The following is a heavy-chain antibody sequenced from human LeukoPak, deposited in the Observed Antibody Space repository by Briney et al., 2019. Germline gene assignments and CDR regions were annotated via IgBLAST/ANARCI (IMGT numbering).Heavy chain of an antibody. CDR3: ARVVMSPSGFGY. CDR2: ISGSGGST. Sequence: GGSLRLSCAASGFTFSSYAMSWVRQAPGKGREWVSAISGSGGSTYYADSVKGRFTISRDNSKNTLYLQMNSLRAEDTAVYYCARVVMSPSGFGYWGQGTLVTVSS. CDR1: GFTFSSYA. D-gene: IGHD3-10*01. J-gene: IGHJ4*02. V-gene: IGHV3-23*01.